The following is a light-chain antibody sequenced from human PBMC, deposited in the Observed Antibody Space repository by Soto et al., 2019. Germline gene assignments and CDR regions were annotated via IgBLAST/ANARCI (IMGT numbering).Light chain of an antibody. CDR1: QSLVSSNGNTY. CDR2: KVS. CDR3: MQGTHWPPWT. J-gene: IGKJ1*01. Sequence: DVVLTQSPLSLPVTLGEPASISCRSSQSLVSSNGNTYLNWFHQRPGQSPRRLIYKVSNRDSGVPDRFSGSGSGTDFTLEISRVEAEDVGVYNCMQGTHWPPWTFGQGTKVEIK. V-gene: IGKV2-30*01.